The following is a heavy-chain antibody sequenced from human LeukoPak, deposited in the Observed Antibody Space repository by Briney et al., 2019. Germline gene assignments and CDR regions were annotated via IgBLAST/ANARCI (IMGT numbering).Heavy chain of an antibody. D-gene: IGHD2-15*01. J-gene: IGHJ5*02. V-gene: IGHV4-61*02. CDR2: IHTSGST. CDR3: ARRVVVVVAATWEMATISWFDP. Sequence: PSQTLSLTCTVSGGSISSGSYYWSWIRQPAGKGLEWIGRIHTSGSTNYNPSLKSRVTISVDTSKNQFSLKLSSVTAADTAVYYCARRVVVVVAATWEMATISWFDPWGQGTLVTVSS. CDR1: GGSISSGSYY.